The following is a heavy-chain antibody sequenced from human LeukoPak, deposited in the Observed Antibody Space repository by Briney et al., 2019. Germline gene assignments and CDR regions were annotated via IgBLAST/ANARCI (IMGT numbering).Heavy chain of an antibody. D-gene: IGHD1-26*01. CDR3: AGGLTVGGNWFDP. CDR2: ISFSGDTI. CDR1: GFTFSTCA. J-gene: IGHJ5*02. V-gene: IGHV3-48*02. Sequence: GGSLRLSCATSGFTFSTCAMNWVRQAPGEGLEWISYISFSGDTIYYADSVKGRFTISRDNARNSLYLHMNSLRDEDTAVYYCAGGLTVGGNWFDPWGQGTLVTVPS.